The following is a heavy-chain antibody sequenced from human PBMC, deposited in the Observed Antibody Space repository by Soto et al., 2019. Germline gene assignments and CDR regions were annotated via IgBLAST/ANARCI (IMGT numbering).Heavy chain of an antibody. CDR1: GFTFSSYW. D-gene: IGHD3-22*01. J-gene: IGHJ6*02. CDR2: INSDGSST. V-gene: IGHV3-74*01. CDR3: ARDYDSSGYYRYYYYYGMDV. Sequence: AGGSLRLSCAASGFTFSSYWMHWVRQAPGKGLVWVSRINSDGSSTSYADSVKGRFTISRDNAKNTLYLQMNSLRAEDTAVYYCARDYDSSGYYRYYYYYGMDVWGQGTTVTVSS.